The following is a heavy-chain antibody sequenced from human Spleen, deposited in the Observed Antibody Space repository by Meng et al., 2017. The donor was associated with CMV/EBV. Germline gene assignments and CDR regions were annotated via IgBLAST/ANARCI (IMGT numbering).Heavy chain of an antibody. Sequence: SETLSLTCTVSGGSISSSSYHWAWIRQPPGKRLECIGSIYYDGSTSYNPYLKSRVSISADTSKNQFSLKLSSGTAADTAVYYCARDYKYDTSPFDYWGQGTLVTVSS. CDR1: GGSISSSSYH. J-gene: IGHJ4*02. D-gene: IGHD3-22*01. CDR2: IYYDGST. CDR3: ARDYKYDTSPFDY. V-gene: IGHV4-39*07.